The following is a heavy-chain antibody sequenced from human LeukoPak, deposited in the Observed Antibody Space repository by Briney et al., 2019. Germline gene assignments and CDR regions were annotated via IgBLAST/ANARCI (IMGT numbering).Heavy chain of an antibody. CDR3: ARAYHYYDSSGYGYNYYYGMDV. V-gene: IGHV3-30-3*01. CDR2: ISYDGSNK. Sequence: GGSPRLSCAASGFTFSSYAMHWVRQAPGKGLEWVAVISYDGSNKYYADSVKGRFTISRDNSKNTLYLQMNSLRAEDTAVYYCARAYHYYDSSGYGYNYYYGMDVWGQGTTVTVSS. CDR1: GFTFSSYA. J-gene: IGHJ6*02. D-gene: IGHD3-22*01.